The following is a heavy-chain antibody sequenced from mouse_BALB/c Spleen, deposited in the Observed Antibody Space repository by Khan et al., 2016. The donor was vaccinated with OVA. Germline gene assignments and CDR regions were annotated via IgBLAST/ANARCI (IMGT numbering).Heavy chain of an antibody. CDR2: ISNSGSA. J-gene: IGHJ4*01. D-gene: IGHD4-1*01. V-gene: IGHV3-2*02. Sequence: EVQLQESGPGLVKPSRSLSLTCTVTGYSITRDYAWNWIRQFPGNKLEWMGYISNSGSASYNPSLKSRISITRDTSKNQFFLQLNSVTTDDTATYYCASELGRYYAMDYWGQGTSVTVSS. CDR1: GYSITRDYA. CDR3: ASELGRYYAMDY.